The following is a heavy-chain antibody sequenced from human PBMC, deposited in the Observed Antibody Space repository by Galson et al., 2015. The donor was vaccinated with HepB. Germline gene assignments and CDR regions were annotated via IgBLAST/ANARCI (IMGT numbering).Heavy chain of an antibody. Sequence: SLRLSCAASGFTFSNYGMHWVRQAPGKGLEWVAVIWYDGSEKYYGDSVKGRFTISRENSENTLYLQMNSLSAEDTAVYYCARGWRDFWSGYPHFDNWGQGALVTVSS. D-gene: IGHD3-3*01. J-gene: IGHJ4*02. CDR2: IWYDGSEK. CDR1: GFTFSNYG. V-gene: IGHV3-33*01. CDR3: ARGWRDFWSGYPHFDN.